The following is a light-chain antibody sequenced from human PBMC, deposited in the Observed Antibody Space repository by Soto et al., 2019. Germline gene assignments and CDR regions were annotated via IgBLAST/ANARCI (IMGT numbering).Light chain of an antibody. J-gene: IGKJ1*01. CDR2: GAS. CDR3: QQYYTIPWT. Sequence: DIVMTQSPDSLAVSLGERATINCKSSQTLLYRSSKKTYLAWYQHKPGQPPNLLIYGASTRESGVPDRFSGSGSETDFTLTISSLQAEDVAVYYCQQYYTIPWTFGQGTRVEIK. CDR1: QTLLYRSSKKTY. V-gene: IGKV4-1*01.